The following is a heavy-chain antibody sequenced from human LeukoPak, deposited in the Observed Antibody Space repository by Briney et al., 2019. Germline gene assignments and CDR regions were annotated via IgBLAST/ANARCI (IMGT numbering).Heavy chain of an antibody. D-gene: IGHD1-26*01. Sequence: GASVKVSCKASGYTFTCYYMHWVRHAPGQGLEWMGRINPNSGGTNYAQKFQGRVTMTRDTSISTVYMELSRLRSDDTAVYYCARGVGPHDAFDIWGQGIRVTVSS. CDR2: INPNSGGT. V-gene: IGHV1-2*06. CDR3: ARGVGPHDAFDI. CDR1: GYTFTCYY. J-gene: IGHJ3*02.